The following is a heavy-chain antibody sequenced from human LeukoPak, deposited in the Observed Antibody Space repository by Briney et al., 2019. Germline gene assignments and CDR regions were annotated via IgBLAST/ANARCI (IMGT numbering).Heavy chain of an antibody. J-gene: IGHJ4*02. Sequence: PGRSLRLSCAASGFTFSSYAMHWVRQAPGKGLEWVAVISYDGSNKYYADSVKGRFTTSRDNSKNTLYLQMNSLRAEDTAVYYCATTRYSGSWYYFDYWGQGTLVTVSS. CDR1: GFTFSSYA. D-gene: IGHD6-13*01. CDR3: ATTRYSGSWYYFDY. V-gene: IGHV3-30-3*01. CDR2: ISYDGSNK.